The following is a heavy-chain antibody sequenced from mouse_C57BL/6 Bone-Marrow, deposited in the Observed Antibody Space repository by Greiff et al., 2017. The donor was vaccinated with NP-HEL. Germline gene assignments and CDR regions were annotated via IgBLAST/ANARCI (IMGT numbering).Heavy chain of an antibody. D-gene: IGHD2-13*01. CDR2: IDPSDSET. J-gene: IGHJ2*01. CDR1: GYTFTSYW. Sequence: QVQLQQSGAELVRPGSSVKLSCKASGYTFTSYWMHWVKQRPIQGLEWIGNIDPSDSETHYNQKFKDKATLTVDKSSSTAYMQLSSLTSEGSAVYYCARDDDYEAFFDYWGQGTTLTVSS. V-gene: IGHV1-52*01. CDR3: ARDDDYEAFFDY.